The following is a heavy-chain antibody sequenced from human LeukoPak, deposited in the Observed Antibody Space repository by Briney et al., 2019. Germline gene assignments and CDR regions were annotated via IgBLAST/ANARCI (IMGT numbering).Heavy chain of an antibody. CDR1: GGTFSSYA. J-gene: IGHJ6*02. CDR2: IIPILGIA. CDR3: ASSPATVTTYYYYGMDV. V-gene: IGHV1-69*04. Sequence: SVKVSCKASGGTFSSYAISWVRQAPGQGLEWMGRIIPILGIANYAQKFQGRVTITADKSTSTAYMELSSLRSEDTAVYYCASSPATVTTYYYYGMDVWGQGTTVTVSS. D-gene: IGHD4-17*01.